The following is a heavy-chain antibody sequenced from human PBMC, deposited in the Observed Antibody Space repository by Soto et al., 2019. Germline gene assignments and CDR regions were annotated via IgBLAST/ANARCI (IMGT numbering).Heavy chain of an antibody. CDR1: GFSLSTSGVG. J-gene: IGHJ4*02. CDR2: IYWDDDK. CDR3: AQRYDENLSANLNKNFFDY. D-gene: IGHD3-9*01. V-gene: IGHV2-5*02. Sequence: SGPTLVNPTQTLTLTCTFSGFSLSTSGVGVGWIRQPPGKALEWLALIYWDDDKRYSPSLKSRLTITKDTSKNQVVLTMTNMELVHTATYYCAQRYDENLSANLNKNFFDYWGQGTLVTVSS.